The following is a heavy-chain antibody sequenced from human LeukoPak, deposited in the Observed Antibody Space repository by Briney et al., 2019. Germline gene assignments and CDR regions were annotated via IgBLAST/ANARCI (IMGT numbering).Heavy chain of an antibody. D-gene: IGHD6-19*01. Sequence: GRSLRLSCAASGFTFSSYGMHWVRQAPGKGLEWVAVISYDGSNKYYADSVKGRFTISRGNSKSTLYLQMNSLRAEDTAVYYCAKDDASSGLFDYWGQGTLVTVSS. J-gene: IGHJ4*02. V-gene: IGHV3-30*18. CDR3: AKDDASSGLFDY. CDR2: ISYDGSNK. CDR1: GFTFSSYG.